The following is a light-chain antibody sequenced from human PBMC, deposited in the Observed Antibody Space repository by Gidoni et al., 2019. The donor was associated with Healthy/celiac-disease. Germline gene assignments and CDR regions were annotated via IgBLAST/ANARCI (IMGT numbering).Light chain of an antibody. CDR3: QQYDSFPSS. Sequence: IQMTQSPSSLSASVGDRVTITCPASQDISNYLNWYQQKPGKAPKLLIYGASNMETGVPSRFSGSGSGTDFTFTISSLQPEDIATYYCQQYDSFPSSFGQGTKLEI. CDR2: GAS. CDR1: QDISNY. V-gene: IGKV1-33*01. J-gene: IGKJ2*04.